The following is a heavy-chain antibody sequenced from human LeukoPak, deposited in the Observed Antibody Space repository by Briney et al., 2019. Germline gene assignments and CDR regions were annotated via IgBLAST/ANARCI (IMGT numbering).Heavy chain of an antibody. D-gene: IGHD2/OR15-2a*01. CDR3: ARRANTWFDP. J-gene: IGHJ5*02. CDR2: IYYSGST. CDR1: GGSISSYY. Sequence: PSETLSLTCTVSGGSISSYYWSWIRQPPGKGLEWIGSIYYSGSTYYNPSLKSRVTISVDTSKNQFSLKLSSVTAADTAVYYCARRANTWFDPWGQGTLVTVSS. V-gene: IGHV4-59*05.